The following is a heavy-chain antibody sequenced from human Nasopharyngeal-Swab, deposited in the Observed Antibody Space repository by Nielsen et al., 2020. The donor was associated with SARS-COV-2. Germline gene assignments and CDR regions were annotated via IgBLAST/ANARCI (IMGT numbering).Heavy chain of an antibody. Sequence: GESLKISCAASGFLFSSYGMNWVRQAPGKGLEWVSSISSYSSDINYVDSLKGRFTISRDNAKNSLYLQMNSLRAEDTAVYYCAREGVDSASDYSEPFDIWGQGTMVTVSS. J-gene: IGHJ3*02. CDR1: GFLFSSYG. CDR3: AREGVDSASDYSEPFDI. D-gene: IGHD5-12*01. CDR2: ISSYSSDI. V-gene: IGHV3-21*01.